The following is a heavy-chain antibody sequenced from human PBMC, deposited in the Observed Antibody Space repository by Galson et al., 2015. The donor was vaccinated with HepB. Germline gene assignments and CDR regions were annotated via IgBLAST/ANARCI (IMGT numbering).Heavy chain of an antibody. J-gene: IGHJ6*03. CDR1: GDSVSSNSAA. D-gene: IGHD6-19*01. V-gene: IGHV6-1*01. Sequence: CAISGDSVSSNSAAWNWIRQSPSRGLEWLGRTYYRSKWYNDYAVSMESRITINPDTSKNQFSLQLNSVTPEDTAVYYCARDRMAGTHHYYYYYMDVWGKGTTVTVSS. CDR2: TYYRSKWYN. CDR3: ARDRMAGTHHYYYYYMDV.